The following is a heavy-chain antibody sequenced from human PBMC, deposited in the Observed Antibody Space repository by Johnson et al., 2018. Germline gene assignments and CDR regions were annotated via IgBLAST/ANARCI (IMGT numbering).Heavy chain of an antibody. CDR3: SRARGSGGRGYPYGNYYMDV. CDR2: MYYSGST. J-gene: IGHJ6*03. Sequence: QVQLQESGPGLVKPSETLSLTCTVSGGSISTSSYYWGWIRQPPGKGLEWIGSMYYSGSTYDNPSLKSRVPLSVDTSKNQFSLQLSSVTAADTAVYYCSRARGSGGRGYPYGNYYMDVWGKGTTVTVS. CDR1: GGSISTSSYY. V-gene: IGHV4-39*07. D-gene: IGHD2-15*01.